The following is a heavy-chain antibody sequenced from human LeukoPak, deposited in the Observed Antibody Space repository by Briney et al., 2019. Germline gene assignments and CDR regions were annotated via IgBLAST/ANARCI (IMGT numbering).Heavy chain of an antibody. V-gene: IGHV3-23*01. D-gene: IGHD6-13*01. CDR2: MSGSSGST. Sequence: PGGSLRLSCAASGFVFSSHAMSWVRQAPGKGLEWVSAMSGSSGSTYYADSVKGRFTISRDNSKNTLYLQMNSLRAEDTAVYYCAKAAYSSSWYVPTHYYYGMDVWGQGTTVTVSS. CDR1: GFVFSSHA. CDR3: AKAAYSSSWYVPTHYYYGMDV. J-gene: IGHJ6*02.